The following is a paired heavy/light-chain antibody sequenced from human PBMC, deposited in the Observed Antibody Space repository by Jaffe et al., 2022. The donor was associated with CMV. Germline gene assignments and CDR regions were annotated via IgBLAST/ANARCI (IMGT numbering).Heavy chain of an antibody. V-gene: IGHV6-1*01. CDR2: TYYRSKWYN. Sequence: QVQLQQSGPGLVKPSQTLSLTCAISGDSVSSNSATWNWIRQSPSRGLEWLGRTYYRSKWYNDYAVSVRSRIRIIPDTSKNQFSLQLNSVTPEDTAVYHCAQGRTWGSYWSFDLWGRGTLVTVSS. D-gene: IGHD3-16*01. J-gene: IGHJ2*01. CDR3: AQGRTWGSYWSFDL. CDR1: GDSVSSNSAT.
Light chain of an antibody. CDR3: SSYAGTNNFVV. J-gene: IGLJ3*02. V-gene: IGLV2-8*01. CDR2: EVS. Sequence: QSALTQPPSASGSPGQSVSISCTGTSSDVGGYNYVSWYQQHPGKAPKLMIYEVSKRPSGVPDRFSGSKSGNTASLTVSGLQAEDEADYYCSSYAGTNNFVVFGGGTKLTVL. CDR1: SSDVGGYNY.